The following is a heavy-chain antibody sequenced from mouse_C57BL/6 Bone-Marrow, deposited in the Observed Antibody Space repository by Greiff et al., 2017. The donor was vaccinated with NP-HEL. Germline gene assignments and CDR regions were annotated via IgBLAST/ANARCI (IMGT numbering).Heavy chain of an antibody. CDR1: GYTFTSYW. CDR2: IDPSDSET. D-gene: IGHD1-1*01. CDR3: ARFPYYYGSRDWYFDV. Sequence: QVHVKQSGAELVRPGSSVKLSCKASGYTFTSYWMHWVKQRPIQGLEWIGNIDPSDSETHYNQKFKDKATLTVDKSSSTAYMQLSSLTSEDSAVYYCARFPYYYGSRDWYFDVWGTGTTVTVSS. V-gene: IGHV1-52*01. J-gene: IGHJ1*03.